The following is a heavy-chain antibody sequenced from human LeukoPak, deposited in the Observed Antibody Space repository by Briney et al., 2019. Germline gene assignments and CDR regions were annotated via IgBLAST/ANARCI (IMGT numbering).Heavy chain of an antibody. CDR3: ARVIGAEYPRFDY. V-gene: IGHV1-2*02. Sequence: ASVKVSCKASGYTFTDYYMHWVRQAPGQGLEWMGWINPNSGGTNYAQKFQGRVTMTRDTSISTAYMELSRLRSDDTAVYYCARVIGAEYPRFDYWGQGTLVTVSS. CDR2: INPNSGGT. CDR1: GYTFTDYY. J-gene: IGHJ4*02. D-gene: IGHD2/OR15-2a*01.